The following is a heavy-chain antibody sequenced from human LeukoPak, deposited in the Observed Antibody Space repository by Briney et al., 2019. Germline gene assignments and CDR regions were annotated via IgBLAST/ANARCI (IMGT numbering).Heavy chain of an antibody. CDR3: TRGSYYDILTGYDDAFDI. Sequence: GRSLRLSCTTSGFTFGDYAMSWIRQAPGKGLEWVGFIRSKAYGGTTEYAASVKGRFTISGDDSKTIAYLQMNSLKTEDTAVYYCTRGSYYDILTGYDDAFDIWGQGTMVTVSS. D-gene: IGHD3-9*01. CDR1: GFTFGDYA. V-gene: IGHV3-49*03. CDR2: IRSKAYGGTT. J-gene: IGHJ3*02.